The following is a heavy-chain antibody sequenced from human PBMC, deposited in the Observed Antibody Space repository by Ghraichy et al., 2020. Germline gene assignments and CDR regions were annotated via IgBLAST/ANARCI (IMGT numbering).Heavy chain of an antibody. CDR3: ARYQSGHVIDQ. V-gene: IGHV3-21*01. J-gene: IGHJ4*02. Sequence: GESLNISCAASGFSISDYSMNWVRHVPGKGLDWVSSISSSGSYKYYLDPVKRRFTISRDNAKNLVYLQMNSLGVEDTTVYFCARYQSGHVIDQWGQGTLVSVSS. CDR1: GFSISDYS. CDR2: ISSSGSYK. D-gene: IGHD5-12*01.